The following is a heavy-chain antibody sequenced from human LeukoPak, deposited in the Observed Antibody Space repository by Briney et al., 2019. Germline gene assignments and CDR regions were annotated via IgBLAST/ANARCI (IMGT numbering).Heavy chain of an antibody. D-gene: IGHD4-11*01. Sequence: GGSLRLSCAASGFTFSHYGMHWVRQAPGKGLEWVAVIWSDGTNQYYADSVKGRFTISRDDSQKTVYLEMNSLRTEDTAMYYCARDAQGGFDYSNSLQYWGQGTLVTVSS. CDR1: GFTFSHYG. CDR2: IWSDGTNQ. V-gene: IGHV3-33*01. J-gene: IGHJ4*02. CDR3: ARDAQGGFDYSNSLQY.